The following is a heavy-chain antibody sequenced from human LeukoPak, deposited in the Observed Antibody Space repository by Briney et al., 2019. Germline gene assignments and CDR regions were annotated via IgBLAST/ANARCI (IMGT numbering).Heavy chain of an antibody. J-gene: IGHJ4*02. CDR3: ARATGDPENLDY. CDR1: GFTFSGYS. Sequence: GGSLRLSCAASGFTFSGYSLHWVRQAPGKGLEWVSSISSTSSYTYYADSVKGRFTISRDNAKNSLYLQMKSLRAEDTAVYYCARATGDPENLDYWGQGTLVTVSS. CDR2: ISSTSSYT. V-gene: IGHV3-21*01. D-gene: IGHD1-1*01.